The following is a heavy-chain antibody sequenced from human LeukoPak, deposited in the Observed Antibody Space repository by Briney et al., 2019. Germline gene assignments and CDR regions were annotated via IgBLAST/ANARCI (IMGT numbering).Heavy chain of an antibody. CDR3: ARSPALYNWNAGYNWFDP. V-gene: IGHV1-69*05. J-gene: IGHJ5*02. CDR2: IIPIFGTA. Sequence: SVKVSCKASGGTFSSYAISWVRQAPGQGLEWMGGIIPIFGTANYAQKFQGRVTITTDESTSTAYMELSSLRSEDTAVYYCARSPALYNWNAGYNWFDPWGQGTLDNVSS. CDR1: GGTFSSYA. D-gene: IGHD1-20*01.